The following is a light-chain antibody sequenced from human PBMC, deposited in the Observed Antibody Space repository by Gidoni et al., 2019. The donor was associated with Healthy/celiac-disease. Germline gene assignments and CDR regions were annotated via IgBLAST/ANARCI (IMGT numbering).Light chain of an antibody. J-gene: IGKJ1*01. CDR1: QSISSW. CDR3: QQYKSYSRT. Sequence: DIQMTQSPSTLSASVGDRVTITCRASQSISSWLAWYQQKPGKAPKLLIYKESSLESGVPSRFSGSGSGTEFTLTISSLQPDDFATYYCQQYKSYSRTFGQGTKVEIK. CDR2: KES. V-gene: IGKV1-5*03.